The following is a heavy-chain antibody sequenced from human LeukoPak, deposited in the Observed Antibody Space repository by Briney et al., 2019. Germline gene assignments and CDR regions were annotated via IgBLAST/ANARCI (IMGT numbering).Heavy chain of an antibody. D-gene: IGHD6-13*01. Sequence: QPGGSLRLSCAAFGFTFSSYAMHWVRQAPGKGLEWVAVISYDGSNKYYADSVKGRFTISRDNSKNTLYLQMNSLRAEDTAVYYCARVTPPAIAAAPWAFDIWGQGTMVTVSS. V-gene: IGHV3-30-3*01. J-gene: IGHJ3*02. CDR2: ISYDGSNK. CDR3: ARVTPPAIAAAPWAFDI. CDR1: GFTFSSYA.